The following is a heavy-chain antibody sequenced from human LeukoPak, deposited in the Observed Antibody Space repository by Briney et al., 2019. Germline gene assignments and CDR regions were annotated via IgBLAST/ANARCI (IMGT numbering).Heavy chain of an antibody. Sequence: GSLRLSCAASGFTFSSYWMSWIRQPPGKGLEWIGEINHSGSTKYNPSLKSRVTISVDTSKNQFSLNLSSVTAADTAVYYCARRPEYSRSSWFDYWGQGTLVTVSS. D-gene: IGHD6-6*01. CDR1: GFTFSSYW. CDR2: INHSGST. V-gene: IGHV4-34*01. J-gene: IGHJ4*02. CDR3: ARRPEYSRSSWFDY.